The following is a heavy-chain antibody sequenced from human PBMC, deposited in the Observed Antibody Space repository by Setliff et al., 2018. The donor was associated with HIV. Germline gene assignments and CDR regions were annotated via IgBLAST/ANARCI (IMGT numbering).Heavy chain of an antibody. D-gene: IGHD5-18*01. V-gene: IGHV3-7*01. CDR2: IKQDGSDK. CDR1: GFTFSNYW. J-gene: IGHJ4*02. Sequence: GGSLRLSCAVSGFTFSNYWMSWVRQAPGKGLEWVANIKQDGSDKQYVDSVKGRFIISRDNTKNSLYLQMNSLRAEDTAVYYCTRFSRGDTANYWGQGTLVTV. CDR3: TRFSRGDTANY.